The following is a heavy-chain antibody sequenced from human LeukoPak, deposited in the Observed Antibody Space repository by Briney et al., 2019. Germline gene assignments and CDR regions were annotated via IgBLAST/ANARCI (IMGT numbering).Heavy chain of an antibody. CDR2: MYTSGST. CDR3: ARTTLGATYADY. J-gene: IGHJ4*02. V-gene: IGHV4-4*07. CDR1: GGSISSYY. D-gene: IGHD1-26*01. Sequence: SETLSLTCTVSGGSISSYYWCWIRQPAGKRLEWIGRMYTSGSTNYNPSLKSRVIMSVDTSKNQFSLKLSSVTVADTAVYYCARTTLGATYADYWGQGTLVTVSS.